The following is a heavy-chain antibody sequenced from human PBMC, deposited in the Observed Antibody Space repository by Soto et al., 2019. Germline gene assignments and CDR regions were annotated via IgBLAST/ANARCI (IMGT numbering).Heavy chain of an antibody. J-gene: IGHJ4*02. D-gene: IGHD1-26*01. CDR1: GGSISSSSYS. CDR2: IYYSGST. Sequence: QLQLQESGPGLVKPSETLSLTCTVSGGSISSSSYSWGWVRQPPGKGLEWIGTIYYSGSTYYNPSLTSRVTISVDTSKNQFSLKLTSVTAADTALYYCARLSGSYLHFDYWGQGTQVTVSS. CDR3: ARLSGSYLHFDY. V-gene: IGHV4-39*01.